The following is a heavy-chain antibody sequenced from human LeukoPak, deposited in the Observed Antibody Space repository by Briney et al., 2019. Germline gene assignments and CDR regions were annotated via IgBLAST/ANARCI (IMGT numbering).Heavy chain of an antibody. V-gene: IGHV4-61*02. J-gene: IGHJ3*02. Sequence: PSQTLSLTCTVSGGSTSRGSYNGSWIRQPAGKGLEWIGRIYTRARPNYHPSLKSRVTISVDTSKNQFSLKLSSVTAADTAVYYCARGARCSGGSCYSASAKFGAFDIWGQGTMVTVSS. CDR1: GGSTSRGSYN. CDR3: ARGARCSGGSCYSASAKFGAFDI. D-gene: IGHD2-15*01. CDR2: IYTRARP.